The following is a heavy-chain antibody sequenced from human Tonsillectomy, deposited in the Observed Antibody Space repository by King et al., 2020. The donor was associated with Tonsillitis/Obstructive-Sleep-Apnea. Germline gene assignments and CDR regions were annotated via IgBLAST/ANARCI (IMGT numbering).Heavy chain of an antibody. V-gene: IGHV3-66*01. CDR2: IYSGGST. J-gene: IGHJ6*03. Sequence: VQLVESGGGLVQPGGSLRLSCAASGFTVSSNYMSWVRQAPGKGLEWVSVIYSGGSTYYADSVKGRFTISRDNSKNTLYLQMNSLRAEDTAVYYCANLFGGRFGSYYYMDVWGKGTTVTVSS. CDR3: ANLFGGRFGSYYYMDV. D-gene: IGHD3-16*01. CDR1: GFTVSSNY.